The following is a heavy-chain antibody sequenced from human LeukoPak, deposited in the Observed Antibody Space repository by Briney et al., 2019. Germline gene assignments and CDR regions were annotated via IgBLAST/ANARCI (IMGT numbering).Heavy chain of an antibody. J-gene: IGHJ6*02. V-gene: IGHV3-30-3*01. Sequence: GGSLRLSCAASGFTFSSYAMHWVRQAPGKGLEWVALISYDGSNKCYADSVKGRFTISRDNSKNTLYLQMNSLRAEDTAVYYCARAERNYYYGMDVWGQGTTVTVSS. CDR2: ISYDGSNK. CDR1: GFTFSSYA. CDR3: ARAERNYYYGMDV.